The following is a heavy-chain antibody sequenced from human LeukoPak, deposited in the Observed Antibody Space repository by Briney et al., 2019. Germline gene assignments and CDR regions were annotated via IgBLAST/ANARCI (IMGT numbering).Heavy chain of an antibody. CDR2: IIPIFGTA. Sequence: ASVKVSCKASGGTFSSYAISWVRQAPGQGLEWMGGIIPIFGTANYAQKFQGRVTITADKSTSTAYMELSSLRSEDMAVYYCARRRRDAFDIWGQGTMVTVSS. CDR3: ARRRRDAFDI. V-gene: IGHV1-69*06. J-gene: IGHJ3*02. CDR1: GGTFSSYA.